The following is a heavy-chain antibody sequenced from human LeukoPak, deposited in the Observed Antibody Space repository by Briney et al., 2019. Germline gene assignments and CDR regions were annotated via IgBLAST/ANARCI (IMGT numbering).Heavy chain of an antibody. CDR2: INPNSGGT. V-gene: IGHV1-2*04. J-gene: IGHJ6*04. CDR1: GYTFTGYY. Sequence: VASVKVSCTASGYTFTGYYMHWVRQGPGQGLEWMGWINPNSGGTNYAQKFQGWVTMTRDTSISTAYMEMSRLRSDDTAMYYCARELGEQWLVGPYYGMDVWGKGTTVTVSS. D-gene: IGHD6-19*01. CDR3: ARELGEQWLVGPYYGMDV.